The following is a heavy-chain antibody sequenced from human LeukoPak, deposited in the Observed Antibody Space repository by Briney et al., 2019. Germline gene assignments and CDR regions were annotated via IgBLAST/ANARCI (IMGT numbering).Heavy chain of an antibody. CDR3: ARPLGGPRGGWFDP. V-gene: IGHV4-34*01. J-gene: IGHJ5*02. Sequence: SETLSLTCAVYGGSFSGYYWSWIRQPPGKGLEWIGEINHSGSTNYNPSLKSRVTISADTSKNQFSLKLSSVTAADTAVYYCARPLGGPRGGWFDPWGQGTLVTVSS. CDR2: INHSGST. D-gene: IGHD3-16*01. CDR1: GGSFSGYY.